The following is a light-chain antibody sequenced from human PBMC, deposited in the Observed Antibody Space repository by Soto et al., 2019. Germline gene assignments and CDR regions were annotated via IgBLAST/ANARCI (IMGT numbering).Light chain of an antibody. CDR2: EAS. J-gene: IGKJ1*01. Sequence: DIQMTQSPSTLSASVGDRVTINCRASQTINNWLAWYQQKPGQAPKLLIYEASNLEGGVPSRFSGSGSGTDFTLTISSLQPDDFATYFCQQYSAPWTFGRGTKVDIK. V-gene: IGKV1-5*03. CDR3: QQYSAPWT. CDR1: QTINNW.